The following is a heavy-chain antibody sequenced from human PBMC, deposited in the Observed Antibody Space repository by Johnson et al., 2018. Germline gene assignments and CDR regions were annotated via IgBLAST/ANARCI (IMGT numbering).Heavy chain of an antibody. CDR1: GFTFSSYS. D-gene: IGHD3-22*01. Sequence: VQLVESGGGLVQPGGSLRLSCAASGFTFSSYSMNWVRQAPGKGLEWVYYFSSSSNPIYYADSVKGRFTIYRDKAKNSLSLQMNRLRAEDTAVYYWARGGLYYDSSGYYQNCHYAMDVWGQGTMVTVSS. CDR2: FSSSSNPI. CDR3: ARGGLYYDSSGYYQNCHYAMDV. J-gene: IGHJ6*02. V-gene: IGHV3-48*01.